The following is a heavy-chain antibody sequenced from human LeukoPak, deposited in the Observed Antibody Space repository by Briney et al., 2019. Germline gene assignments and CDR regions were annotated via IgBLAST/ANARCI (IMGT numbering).Heavy chain of an antibody. V-gene: IGHV4-34*01. D-gene: IGHD3-9*01. Sequence: SGTLSLTCAVYGGSFSGYYWSWIRQPPGKGLEWIGEINHSGSTNYNPSLKSRVTISVDTSKNQFSLKLSSVTAADTAVYYCARGRDILTGYYVAGKYYFDYWGQGTLVTVSS. J-gene: IGHJ4*02. CDR1: GGSFSGYY. CDR2: INHSGST. CDR3: ARGRDILTGYYVAGKYYFDY.